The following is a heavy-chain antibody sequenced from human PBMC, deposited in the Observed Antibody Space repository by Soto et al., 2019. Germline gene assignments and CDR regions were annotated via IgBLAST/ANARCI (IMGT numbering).Heavy chain of an antibody. V-gene: IGHV4-59*08. CDR2: IYYSGST. CDR3: ARLQYNFDY. D-gene: IGHD1-1*01. J-gene: IGHJ4*02. CDR1: GGSLSSYY. Sequence: PSETLSLTCVVSGGSLSSYYWSWIRQPPGKGLEWIGYIYYSGSTNYNPSLKSRVTISVDTSKNQFSLKLSSVTAADTAVYYCARLQYNFDYWGQGTLVTVSS.